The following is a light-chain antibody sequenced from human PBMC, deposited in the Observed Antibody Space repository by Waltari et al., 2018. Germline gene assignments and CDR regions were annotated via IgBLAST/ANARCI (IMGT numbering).Light chain of an antibody. CDR1: HDIGRW. J-gene: IGKJ1*01. V-gene: IGKV1D-16*01. CDR2: STS. CDR3: QQYNIYPRT. Sequence: DVQMTQSPSSLSASVGDRVTITCRASHDIGRWLAWFQQQPGEAPKPLIYSTSTLESGLPSRSRGIGAGTDFSHTITNLAPEDFATYFCQQYNIYPRTFGQRTKLEIK.